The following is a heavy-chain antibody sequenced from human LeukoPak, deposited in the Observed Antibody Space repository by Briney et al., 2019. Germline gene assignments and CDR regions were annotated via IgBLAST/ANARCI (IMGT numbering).Heavy chain of an antibody. CDR1: GGSVNSGSYY. J-gene: IGHJ4*02. CDR3: ARALKPIAAAGPDFDY. D-gene: IGHD6-13*01. CDR2: IYYSGST. Sequence: SETLSLTCTVSGGSVNSGSYYWSWIRQPPGKGLEWIGYIYYSGSTNYNPSLKSRVTISVDTSKNQFSLKLSSVTAADTAVYYCARALKPIAAAGPDFDYWGQGTLVTVSS. V-gene: IGHV4-61*01.